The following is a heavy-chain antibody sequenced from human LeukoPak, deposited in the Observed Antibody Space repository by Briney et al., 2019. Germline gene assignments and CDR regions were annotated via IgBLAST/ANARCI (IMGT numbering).Heavy chain of an antibody. CDR3: VKGGSSTWYWFDP. Sequence: GGSLGFSCSASGFTCTSDAMHWVRQAPGQGLEYVSGISSNGGSTYYADSVKGRFTISRDNSKNTLYLQMSSLRPEDTAVYLCVKGGSSTWYWFDPWGHGTLVTVSS. V-gene: IGHV3-64D*09. J-gene: IGHJ5*02. CDR2: ISSNGGST. CDR1: GFTCTSDA. D-gene: IGHD6-13*01.